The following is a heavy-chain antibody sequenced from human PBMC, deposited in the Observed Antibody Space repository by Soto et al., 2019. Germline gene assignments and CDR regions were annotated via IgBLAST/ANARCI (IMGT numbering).Heavy chain of an antibody. CDR3: AKGGINWNYSPPAY. CDR2: ISYDGSNK. Sequence: HPGGSLRLSCAASGFTFSSYGMHWVRQAPGKGLEWVAVISYDGSNKYYADSVKGRFTIPRDNSKNTLYLQMNSLRAEDTAVYYCAKGGINWNYSPPAYWGQGTLVTVSS. D-gene: IGHD1-7*01. V-gene: IGHV3-30*18. CDR1: GFTFSSYG. J-gene: IGHJ4*02.